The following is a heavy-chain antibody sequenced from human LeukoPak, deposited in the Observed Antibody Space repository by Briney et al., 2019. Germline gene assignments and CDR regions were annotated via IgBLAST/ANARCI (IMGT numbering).Heavy chain of an antibody. CDR1: GFTFSSYG. CDR3: ARAHPEYSSSL. CDR2: ISHDGSNK. D-gene: IGHD6-6*01. J-gene: IGHJ4*02. Sequence: GSLRLSCAASGFTFSSYGMHWVRQAPGKGLEWVAVISHDGSNKYYADSVKGRFTISRDNSKNTLYLQMNSLRAEDTAVYYCARAHPEYSSSLWGQGTLVTVSS. V-gene: IGHV3-30*03.